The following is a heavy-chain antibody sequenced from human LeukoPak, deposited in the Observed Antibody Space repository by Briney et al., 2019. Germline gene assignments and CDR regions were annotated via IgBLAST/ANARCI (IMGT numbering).Heavy chain of an antibody. CDR3: ARDESY. V-gene: IGHV3-66*01. CDR2: IYSGGDT. CDR1: GFTVSSNY. J-gene: IGHJ4*02. Sequence: PGGSLRLSCAASGFTVSSNYMSWVRQAPGKGLEWVSVIYSGGDTYYADSVKGRFTISRDNSKNTLYLQMYSLKPEDTAVYYCARDESYWGQGTLVTVSS. D-gene: IGHD3-3*01.